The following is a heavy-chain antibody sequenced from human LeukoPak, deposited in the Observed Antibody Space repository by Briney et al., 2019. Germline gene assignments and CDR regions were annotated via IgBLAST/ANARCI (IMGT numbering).Heavy chain of an antibody. D-gene: IGHD3-16*01. CDR1: GFTFSSCG. CDR3: AKVPRRLPRFSDYYYYMDV. J-gene: IGHJ6*03. V-gene: IGHV3-30*02. Sequence: GGSLRLSCAASGFTFSSCGMHWVRQAPGKGLEWVAFIRYDGSNKYYADSVKGRFTISRDNSKNTLYLQMNSLRAEDTAVYYCAKVPRRLPRFSDYYYYMDVWGKGTTVTVSS. CDR2: IRYDGSNK.